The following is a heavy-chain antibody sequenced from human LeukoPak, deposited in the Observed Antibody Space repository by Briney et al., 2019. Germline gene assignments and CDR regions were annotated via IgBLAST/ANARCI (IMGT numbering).Heavy chain of an antibody. D-gene: IGHD6-19*01. CDR1: GYTFTSYY. V-gene: IGHV1-2*02. Sequence: ASVKVSCKASGYTFTSYYMHWVRQAPGQGLEWMGWINPNSGGTNYAQKFQGRVTMTRDTSISTAYMELSRLRSDDTAVYYCAREEIVVAGTDYWGQGTLVTVSS. J-gene: IGHJ4*02. CDR2: INPNSGGT. CDR3: AREEIVVAGTDY.